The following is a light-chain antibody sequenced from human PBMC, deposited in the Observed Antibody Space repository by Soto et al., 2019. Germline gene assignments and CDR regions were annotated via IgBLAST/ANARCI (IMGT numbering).Light chain of an antibody. CDR3: SLYSSENTYV. Sequence: QSALTQPPSVSGAPGQSVTISCTGTSTDFVSYNRVSWYQQPPGTAPKLIIYEANNRPSGVPDRFSGSKSGNTASLTISGLHAADEADYYCSLYSSENTYVFGTGTKVTVL. J-gene: IGLJ1*01. CDR1: STDFVSYNR. CDR2: EAN. V-gene: IGLV2-18*01.